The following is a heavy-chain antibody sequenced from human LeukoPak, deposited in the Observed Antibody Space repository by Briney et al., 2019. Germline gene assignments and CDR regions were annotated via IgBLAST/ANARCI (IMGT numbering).Heavy chain of an antibody. V-gene: IGHV4-30-2*01. CDR3: AREDFGVVTTFDY. J-gene: IGHJ4*02. CDR1: DYSIRSGGYS. D-gene: IGHD3-3*01. Sequence: RASETLSLTCAVSDYSIRSGGYSWNWIRQPPGKGLEWIGYIYNSGSTNYNPSLKSRVTISVDMSKNQLSLKLTSVTAADTAVYYCAREDFGVVTTFDYWGQGTLVTVSS. CDR2: IYNSGST.